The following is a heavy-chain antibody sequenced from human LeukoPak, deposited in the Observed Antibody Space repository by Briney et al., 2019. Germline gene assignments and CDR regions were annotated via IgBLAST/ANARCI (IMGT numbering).Heavy chain of an antibody. CDR3: ARYGGSSARFSDY. V-gene: IGHV5-51*01. CDR1: GSSFTTYW. CDR2: IYPSDSDT. D-gene: IGHD4-23*01. Sequence: GASLKISCKGSGSSFTTYWIGWVRQLPGEGLEWMGTIYPSDSDTKYSPSFRGQVTISADKSISTAYLQWNSLKASDTAIYYCARYGGSSARFSDYWGQGTLVTVSS. J-gene: IGHJ4*02.